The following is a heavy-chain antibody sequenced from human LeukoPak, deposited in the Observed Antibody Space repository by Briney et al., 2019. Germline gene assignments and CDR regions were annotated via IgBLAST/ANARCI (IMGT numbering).Heavy chain of an antibody. CDR1: GGTFSSYA. Sequence: SVKVSCKASGGTFSSYAISWVRLAPGQGLEWMGGIIPIFGTANYAQKFQGRVTITTDESTSTAYMELSSLRSEDTAVYYCARGRRDGYKEPFDYWGQGTLVTVSS. D-gene: IGHD5-24*01. J-gene: IGHJ4*02. CDR2: IIPIFGTA. CDR3: ARGRRDGYKEPFDY. V-gene: IGHV1-69*05.